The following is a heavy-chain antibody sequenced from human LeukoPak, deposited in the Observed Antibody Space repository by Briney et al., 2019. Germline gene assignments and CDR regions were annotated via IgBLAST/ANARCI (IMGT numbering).Heavy chain of an antibody. CDR1: GLTVSNNY. Sequence: PGGSLRLSCAASGLTVSNNYMSWVRQAPGKGLEWVSVIYSDGSTYYANSVKGRFTISRDNSKNTLDLQMNSLGAEDTAVYYCARGGGAFCGSDCHRNLDLWGQGTLVPVSS. J-gene: IGHJ5*02. D-gene: IGHD2-21*02. V-gene: IGHV3-53*01. CDR3: ARGGGAFCGSDCHRNLDL. CDR2: IYSDGST.